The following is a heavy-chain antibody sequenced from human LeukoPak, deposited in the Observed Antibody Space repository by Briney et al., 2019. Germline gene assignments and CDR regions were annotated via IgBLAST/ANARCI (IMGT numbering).Heavy chain of an antibody. CDR3: ARGGRIDGYND. V-gene: IGHV3-23*01. CDR2: LSDNGVRT. J-gene: IGHJ4*02. Sequence: GESLRLSCAASGFTFNNFAMTWVRQAPGKGLEWVATLSDNGVRTYHADSVKGRFTISRDNSKNTLYLQMNSLRAEDTAIYYCARGGRIDGYNDWGQGTLVTVSS. D-gene: IGHD3-16*01. CDR1: GFTFNNFA.